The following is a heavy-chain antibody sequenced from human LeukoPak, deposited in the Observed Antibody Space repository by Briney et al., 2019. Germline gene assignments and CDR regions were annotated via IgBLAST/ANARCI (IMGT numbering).Heavy chain of an antibody. CDR1: GYTFSSYG. CDR3: ARVQGSSGWYIFDY. CDR2: ISAYNANT. D-gene: IGHD6-19*01. V-gene: IGHV1-18*01. J-gene: IGHJ4*02. Sequence: EASVKVSCKASGYTFSSYGISWVRQAPGQGLEWMGWISAYNANTNFAQNLQGRVTMTTGTSTSTAYMELRSLRSDDTAVYYCARVQGSSGWYIFDYWGQGTLVTVSS.